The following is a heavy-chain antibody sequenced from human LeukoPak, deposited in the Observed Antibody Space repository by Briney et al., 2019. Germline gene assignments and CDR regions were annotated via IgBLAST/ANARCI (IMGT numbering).Heavy chain of an antibody. CDR1: DYTFTNYG. D-gene: IGHD2-8*01. CDR2: ISAYNGKT. V-gene: IGHV1-18*01. J-gene: IGHJ4*02. CDR3: ARTNLDCKNGVCYDY. Sequence: ASVKVSCKASDYTFTNYGVSWVRQAPGQGLEWMGWISAYNGKTYYAQKFQGKVTVTTDTSTSTAYMDLRSLRSDDTAVYYCARTNLDCKNGVCYDYWGQGTPVTVSS.